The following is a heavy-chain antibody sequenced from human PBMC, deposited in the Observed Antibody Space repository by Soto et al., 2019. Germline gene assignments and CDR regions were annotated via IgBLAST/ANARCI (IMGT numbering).Heavy chain of an antibody. J-gene: IGHJ4*02. Sequence: ASVKVSCKASGYTFTSYAMHWVRQAPGQRLEWMGWINAGNGNTKYSQKFQGRVTITRDTSASTAYMELSSLRSEDTAVYYCARDVYCSGGSCYSVLSRWGQGTLVTVSS. V-gene: IGHV1-3*01. D-gene: IGHD2-15*01. CDR1: GYTFTSYA. CDR2: INAGNGNT. CDR3: ARDVYCSGGSCYSVLSR.